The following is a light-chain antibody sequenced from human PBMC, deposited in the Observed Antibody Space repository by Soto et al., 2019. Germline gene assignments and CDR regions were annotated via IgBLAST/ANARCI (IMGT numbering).Light chain of an antibody. CDR3: QQLDRYPFT. CDR2: GAS. CDR1: HDIRSY. Sequence: DIPLTQSPSFLSASVGDRITITCRASHDIRSYLAWYQQKPAKAPKLLIYGASTLQSGVPSRFSGSGSGTEFTLTISSLQPEDFASYYCQQLDRYPFTFGGGTKVEI. J-gene: IGKJ4*01. V-gene: IGKV1-9*01.